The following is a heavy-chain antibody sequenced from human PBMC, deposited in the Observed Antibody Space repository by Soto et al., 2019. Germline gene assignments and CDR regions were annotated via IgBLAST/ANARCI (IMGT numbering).Heavy chain of an antibody. CDR3: ARAPHYYDSSGYYVY. Sequence: GGSLRLSCAASGFTFSDYYMSWIRQAPGKGLEWVSYISSSSSYTNYADSVKGRFTISRDNAKNSLYLQMNSLRAEDTAVYYCARAPHYYDSSGYYVYWGQGTLVTVPQ. CDR2: ISSSSSYT. J-gene: IGHJ4*02. V-gene: IGHV3-11*05. CDR1: GFTFSDYY. D-gene: IGHD3-22*01.